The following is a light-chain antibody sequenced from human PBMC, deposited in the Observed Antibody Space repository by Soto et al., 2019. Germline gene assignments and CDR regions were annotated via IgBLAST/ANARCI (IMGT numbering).Light chain of an antibody. Sequence: EIVLTQSPDTLSLSPGERATLSCRASQSVSTNSLAWYQQRPGQAPRPLIYGASSRATGTPDRFSGSGSGTDFTIIISRLEPEDFAMYYCQQYGSSVLTFGGGTKVDIK. J-gene: IGKJ4*01. CDR2: GAS. CDR3: QQYGSSVLT. CDR1: QSVSTNS. V-gene: IGKV3-20*01.